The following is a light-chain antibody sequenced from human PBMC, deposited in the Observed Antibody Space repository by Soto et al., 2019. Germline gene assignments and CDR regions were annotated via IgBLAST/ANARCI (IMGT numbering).Light chain of an antibody. J-gene: IGKJ1*01. CDR2: GAS. CDR3: QQYYNWPRT. Sequence: EIVMTQSPGTLSLSPGDTATLSCRASQSLGSDLAWYQQKPGQAPRLLIFGASARPTGIPARISGCGSGTEFTLTISSLRSEDFAVYFCQQYYNWPRTFGQGTKVEI. V-gene: IGKV3-15*01. CDR1: QSLGSD.